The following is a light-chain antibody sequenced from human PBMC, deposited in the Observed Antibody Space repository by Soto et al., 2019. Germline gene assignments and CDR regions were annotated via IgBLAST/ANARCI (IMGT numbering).Light chain of an antibody. J-gene: IGKJ2*01. CDR3: QQFNDYPAT. Sequence: AIQLTQSPSSLSASVGDSVTIACRASQGISSALAWYQQKPGEAPKLLIYYASTLESGVPSRFSGSGFGTDFTLTISNLQPEDSATYYCQQFNDYPATFGQGSKLEIK. CDR2: YAS. V-gene: IGKV1D-13*01. CDR1: QGISSA.